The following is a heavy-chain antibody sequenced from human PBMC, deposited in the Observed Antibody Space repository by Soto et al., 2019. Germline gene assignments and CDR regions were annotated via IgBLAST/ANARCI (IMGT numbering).Heavy chain of an antibody. CDR3: ARDPPSSGYLDY. CDR2: ISYDGSNK. V-gene: IGHV3-30-3*01. Sequence: PGGSLRLSCAASGFTFSSYAMHWVRQAPGKGLEWVAVISYDGSNKYYADSVKGRFTISRDNSKNTLYLQMNSLRAEDTAVYYCARDPPSSGYLDYWGQGTLVTVSS. J-gene: IGHJ4*02. CDR1: GFTFSSYA. D-gene: IGHD3-22*01.